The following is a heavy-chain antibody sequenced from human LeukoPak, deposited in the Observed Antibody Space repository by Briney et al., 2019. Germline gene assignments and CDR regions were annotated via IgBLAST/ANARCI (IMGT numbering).Heavy chain of an antibody. CDR3: AKNRGGTYKYYMDV. V-gene: IGHV3-48*03. D-gene: IGHD1-1*01. J-gene: IGHJ6*03. Sequence: GGSLRLSCAASGFTFSSYEMNWVRQAPGKGLEWVSYISTSSSFIYYADSVKGRFTISRDNAKNSLYLQVNSLRAEDTAVYYCAKNRGGTYKYYMDVWGNGTTVTVSS. CDR1: GFTFSSYE. CDR2: ISTSSSFI.